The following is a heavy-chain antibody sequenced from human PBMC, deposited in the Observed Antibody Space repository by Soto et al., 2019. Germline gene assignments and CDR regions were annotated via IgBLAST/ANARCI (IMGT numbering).Heavy chain of an antibody. CDR1: GFTFSSYG. CDR2: IWYDGSNK. V-gene: IGHV3-33*01. J-gene: IGHJ6*02. D-gene: IGHD6-19*01. Sequence: QVQLVESGGGVVQPGRSLRLSCAASGFTFSSYGMHWVRQAPGKGLEWVAVIWYDGSNKYYADSVKGRFTISRDNSKNTLYLQMNSLRAEDTAVYYCARDLRGGGWAHLYYYYYGMDVWGQGTTVTVSS. CDR3: ARDLRGGGWAHLYYYYYGMDV.